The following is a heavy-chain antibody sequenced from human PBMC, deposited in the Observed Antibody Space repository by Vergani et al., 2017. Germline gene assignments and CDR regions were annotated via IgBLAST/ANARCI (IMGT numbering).Heavy chain of an antibody. D-gene: IGHD6-13*01. CDR2: IKSKTDGGTT. CDR1: GFTVSSNY. J-gene: IGHJ1*01. V-gene: IGHV3-15*01. Sequence: EVQLVESGGGLVQPGGSLRLSCAASGFTVSSNYMSWVRQAPGKGLEWVGRIKSKTDGGTTDYAAPVKGRFTISRDDSKNTLYLQMNSLKTEDTAVYYCTTVFRSSWYVLGVCFQHWGQGTLVTVSS. CDR3: TTVFRSSWYVLGVCFQH.